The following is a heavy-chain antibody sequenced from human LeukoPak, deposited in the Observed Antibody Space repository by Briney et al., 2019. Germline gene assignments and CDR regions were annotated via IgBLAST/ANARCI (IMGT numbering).Heavy chain of an antibody. D-gene: IGHD1-1*01. CDR2: INAGNGNT. V-gene: IGHV1-3*01. J-gene: IGHJ6*02. CDR1: GYSFSNYA. Sequence: ASVKVSCKASGYSFSNYAMHWVRQAPGQRLEWMGWINAGNGNTKYSQTLQGRVTINRDTSASTAYMELSGLRSEDTAVYYCARSGDAAGNYYYYGMDVWGQGTTVTVSS. CDR3: ARSGDAAGNYYYYGMDV.